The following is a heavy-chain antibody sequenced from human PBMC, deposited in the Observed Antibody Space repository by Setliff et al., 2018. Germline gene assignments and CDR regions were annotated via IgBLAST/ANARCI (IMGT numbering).Heavy chain of an antibody. J-gene: IGHJ5*02. CDR2: MNAHSGNS. V-gene: IGHV1-8*01. CDR3: ARGKWFRLDKSAWSNWFDP. D-gene: IGHD5-12*01. CDR1: GYSFSDYD. Sequence: ASVVSCKASGYSFSDYDINWVRQAPGQGLEWMGWMNAHSGNSGCAQKFQGRVTMTRDTSISTAYMELNSLQYGDTAVYYCARGKWFRLDKSAWSNWFDPWGQGTLVTVSS.